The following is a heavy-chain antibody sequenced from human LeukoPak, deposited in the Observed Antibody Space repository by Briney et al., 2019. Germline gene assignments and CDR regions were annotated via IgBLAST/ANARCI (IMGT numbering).Heavy chain of an antibody. D-gene: IGHD6-13*01. CDR3: AREPIAAAHYFDY. CDR2: TYYRSKWYN. J-gene: IGHJ4*02. Sequence: SQTLSLTCAISGDSVSSNSAAWSWIRQSPSRGLEWLGRTYYRSKWYNDYAVSVKSRITINPDTSKNQFSLQLNSVTPEDTAVYYCAREPIAAAHYFDYWGQGTLVTVSS. CDR1: GDSVSSNSAA. V-gene: IGHV6-1*01.